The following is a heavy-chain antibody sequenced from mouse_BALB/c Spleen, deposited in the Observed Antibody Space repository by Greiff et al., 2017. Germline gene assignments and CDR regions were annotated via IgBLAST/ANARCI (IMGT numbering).Heavy chain of an antibody. CDR1: GYTFTDYE. CDR2: IDPETGGT. Sequence: VQLQQSGAELVRPGASVTLSCKASGYTFTDYEMHWVKQTPVHGLEWIGAIDPETGGTAYNQKFKGKATLTADKSSSTAYMELRSLTSEDSAVYNCTRPDRAISWFAYWGQGTLVTVSA. D-gene: IGHD3-1*01. J-gene: IGHJ3*01. V-gene: IGHV1-15*01. CDR3: TRPDRAISWFAY.